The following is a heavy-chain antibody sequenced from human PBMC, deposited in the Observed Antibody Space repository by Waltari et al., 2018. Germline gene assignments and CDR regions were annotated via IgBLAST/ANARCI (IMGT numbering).Heavy chain of an antibody. CDR2: ISWDGGST. CDR1: GFTFDDYT. CDR3: AKPLKRTTGTGYFDL. Sequence: EVQLVESGGVVVQPGGSLRLSCAASGFTFDDYTMHWVRQAPGKGLEWVSLISWDGGSTYYADSVKGRFTISRDNSKNSLYLQMNSLRTEDTALYYCAKPLKRTTGTGYFDLWGRGTLVTVSS. D-gene: IGHD1-1*01. J-gene: IGHJ2*01. V-gene: IGHV3-43*01.